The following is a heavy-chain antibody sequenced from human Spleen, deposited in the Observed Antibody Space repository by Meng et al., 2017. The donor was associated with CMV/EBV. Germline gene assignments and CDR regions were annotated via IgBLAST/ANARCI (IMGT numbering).Heavy chain of an antibody. CDR1: GFTFSSYS. D-gene: IGHD1-26*01. J-gene: IGHJ6*02. Sequence: GGSLRLSCAASGFTFSSYSMNWVRQAPGKGLEWVSSISSSSSYIYYADSVKGRFTISRDNSKSTLYLQMNSLRAEDTAVYYCASGVIGRTYYYYGMDVWGQGTTVTVSS. CDR3: ASGVIGRTYYYYGMDV. V-gene: IGHV3-21*01. CDR2: ISSSSSYI.